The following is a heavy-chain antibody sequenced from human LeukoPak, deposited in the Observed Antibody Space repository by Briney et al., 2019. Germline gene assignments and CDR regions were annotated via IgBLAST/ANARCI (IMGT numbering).Heavy chain of an antibody. V-gene: IGHV1-2*06. J-gene: IGHJ5*02. CDR1: GYTFTGYY. D-gene: IGHD1-1*01. CDR2: INPNSGGT. CDR3: ARERETGTVPGWFDP. Sequence: ASVKVSCKDSGYTFTGYYMHWVRQAPGQGLEWMGRINPNSGGTNYAQKFQGRVTMTRDTSISTAYMELSRLRSDDTAVYYCARERETGTVPGWFDPWGQGTLVTVSS.